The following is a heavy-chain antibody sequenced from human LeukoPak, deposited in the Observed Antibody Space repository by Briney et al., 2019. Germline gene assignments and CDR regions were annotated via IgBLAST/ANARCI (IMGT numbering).Heavy chain of an antibody. D-gene: IGHD3-3*01. CDR1: GYTFTGYY. V-gene: IGHV1-2*02. CDR3: ARKGTIFGVVIEYYFDY. J-gene: IGHJ4*02. Sequence: ASVKVSCKASGYTFTGYYMHWVRQAPGQGLEWMGWINANSGGTNYAQKFQGRVTMTRDTSISTAYMELSRLRSDDTAVYYCARKGTIFGVVIEYYFDYWGQGTLVTVSS. CDR2: INANSGGT.